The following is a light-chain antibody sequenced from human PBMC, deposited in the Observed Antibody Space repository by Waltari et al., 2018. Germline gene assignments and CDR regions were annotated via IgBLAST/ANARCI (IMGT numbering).Light chain of an antibody. CDR1: SSVVGDFTS. Sequence: QSALTQPASVSGSPGQSITLSSTATSSVVGDFTSVSWYQQHPGKAPKLIIYDVLHRPSGISNRFSGSKSGYTASLTISGLQAGDEAYYYCNSYTTTSTWVFGGGTKLTV. CDR3: NSYTTTSTWV. CDR2: DVL. V-gene: IGLV2-14*03. J-gene: IGLJ3*02.